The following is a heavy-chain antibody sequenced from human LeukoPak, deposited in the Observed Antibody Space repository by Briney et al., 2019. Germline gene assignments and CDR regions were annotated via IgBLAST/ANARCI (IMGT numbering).Heavy chain of an antibody. J-gene: IGHJ3*02. V-gene: IGHV3-64*01. CDR3: AREGHSSGHCGALDI. CDR1: GFTFSTSV. CDR2: ISDNGLDT. Sequence: GGSLRLSCEVSGFTFSTSVMHWVRQAPGKGLEYVSGISDNGLDTHYGNSVEGRFTISRDNPKNSLYLQMGSLRDEDMAVYYCAREGHSSGHCGALDIWGQGTMVTVSS. D-gene: IGHD3-22*01.